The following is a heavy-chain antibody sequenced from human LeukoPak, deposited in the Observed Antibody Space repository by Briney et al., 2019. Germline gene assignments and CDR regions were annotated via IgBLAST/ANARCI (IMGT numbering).Heavy chain of an antibody. CDR2: IYTSGST. CDR3: ARGGRYCSGGSCYGLYAFDI. D-gene: IGHD2-15*01. CDR1: GGSISSYY. Sequence: SETLSLTCTVSGGSISSYYWSWIRQPAGKGLEWIGRIYTSGSTYYNPSLKSRVTISVDTSKNQFSLKLSSVTAADTAVYYCARGGRYCSGGSCYGLYAFDIWGQGTMVTVSS. J-gene: IGHJ3*02. V-gene: IGHV4-4*07.